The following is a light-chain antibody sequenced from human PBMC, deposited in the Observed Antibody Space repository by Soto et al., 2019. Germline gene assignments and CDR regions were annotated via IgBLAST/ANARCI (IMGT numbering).Light chain of an antibody. J-gene: IGLJ1*01. V-gene: IGLV2-14*01. Sequence: QSVLTKPASVSGSPGQSITISCTGTSSDVGGYKYVSWYQQHPGKAPKLMIYEVSDRPSGISNRFSGSKFGNTASLTISGLQAEDEADYYCCSYTSTSALVFGTGTKVTVL. CDR2: EVS. CDR1: SSDVGGYKY. CDR3: CSYTSTSALV.